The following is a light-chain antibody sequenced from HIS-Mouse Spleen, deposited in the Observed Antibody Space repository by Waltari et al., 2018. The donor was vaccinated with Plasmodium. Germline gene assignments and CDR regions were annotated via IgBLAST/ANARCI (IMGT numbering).Light chain of an antibody. CDR3: QQYYSYPFT. J-gene: IGKJ3*01. CDR2: AAS. CDR1: QGISSY. Sequence: AIRMTQSPSSFSASTGDRVTITCRASQGISSYLAWYQQKPGKAPKLLIYAASTLQSGVPSRFSGSGSWTDFTLTISCLQFEDFATYYCQQYYSYPFTFGPGTKVDIK. V-gene: IGKV1-8*01.